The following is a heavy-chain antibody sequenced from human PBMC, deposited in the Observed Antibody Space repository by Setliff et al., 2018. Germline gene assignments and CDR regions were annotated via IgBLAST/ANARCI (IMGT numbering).Heavy chain of an antibody. CDR3: ACSGSYYKTIDY. D-gene: IGHD3-10*02. CDR1: GGSISSSSYY. V-gene: IGHV4-39*07. J-gene: IGHJ4*02. Sequence: PSETLSLTCTVSGGSISSSSYYWGWIRQPPGKGLEWIGEINHSGSTNYNPSLKSRVTISVDTSKNQFSLKLSSVTAADTAVYYCACSGSYYKTIDYWGQGTLVTVSS. CDR2: INHSGST.